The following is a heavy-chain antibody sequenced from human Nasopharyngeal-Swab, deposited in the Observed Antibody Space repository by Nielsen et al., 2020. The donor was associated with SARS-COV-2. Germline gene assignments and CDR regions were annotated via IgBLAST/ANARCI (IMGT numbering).Heavy chain of an antibody. CDR3: ARAPQYYYDSSGYQFEAGWGGDYFDY. V-gene: IGHV3-53*01. CDR1: GFTVSSNY. J-gene: IGHJ4*02. Sequence: GESLKISCAASGFTVSSNYMSWVRQAPGKGLEWVSVIYSGGSTYYADSVKGRFTISRDNSKNTLYLQMNSLRAEDTAVYYCARAPQYYYDSSGYQFEAGWGGDYFDYWGQGTLVTVSS. D-gene: IGHD3-22*01. CDR2: IYSGGST.